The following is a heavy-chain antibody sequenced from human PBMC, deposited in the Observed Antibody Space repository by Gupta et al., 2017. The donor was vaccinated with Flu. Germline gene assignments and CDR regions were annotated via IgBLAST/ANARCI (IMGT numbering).Heavy chain of an antibody. J-gene: IGHJ4*02. CDR2: IIPLFGTA. Sequence: QVQLVQSGAEVKTPGSSVKVSCKASGDTFSSSAIVWVRQAPGQGLEWMGGIIPLFGTANYPQKFQDRVTITADESTSTAYMELSSLRSEDTALYYCATDLRGGSFDYWGQGTLVTVSS. CDR3: ATDLRGGSFDY. V-gene: IGHV1-69*01. D-gene: IGHD3-10*01. CDR1: GDTFSSSA.